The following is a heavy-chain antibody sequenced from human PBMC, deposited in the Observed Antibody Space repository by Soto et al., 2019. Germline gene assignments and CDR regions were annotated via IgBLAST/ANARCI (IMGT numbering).Heavy chain of an antibody. CDR1: GFTFSSYG. CDR3: ARDPGVTSCYCWFDP. Sequence: QVQLVESGGGVVQPGRSLRLSCAASGFTFSSYGMHWVRQAPGKGLEWVAVIWYDGSNKYYADSVKGRFTISRDNPKNTLYLQMNSQRAEDTGVYYCARDPGVTSCYCWFDPWGQGTLVTVSS. V-gene: IGHV3-33*01. J-gene: IGHJ5*02. CDR2: IWYDGSNK. D-gene: IGHD2-2*01.